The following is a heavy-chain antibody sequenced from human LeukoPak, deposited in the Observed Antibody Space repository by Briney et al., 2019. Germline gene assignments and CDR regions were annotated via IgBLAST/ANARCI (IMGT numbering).Heavy chain of an antibody. CDR2: IVGGSGKT. Sequence: SVKVSCKASGFTFSTSAVEWVRQARGQRLEWIGWIVGGSGKTVYAQKFHERITITRDMSTSTAYMELSSLRSEDTAVYYCAVDPGHPHDLPSYWGQGTLVTVSS. J-gene: IGHJ4*02. CDR3: AVDPGHPHDLPSY. V-gene: IGHV1-58*01. CDR1: GFTFSTSA. D-gene: IGHD2-21*02.